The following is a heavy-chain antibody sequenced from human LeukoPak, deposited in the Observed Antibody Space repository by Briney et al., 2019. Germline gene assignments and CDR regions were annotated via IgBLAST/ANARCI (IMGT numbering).Heavy chain of an antibody. CDR3: ARQGAAGTRLNVARSPGALYYFDY. CDR1: GGSISSHY. V-gene: IGHV4-59*11. CDR2: IYYSGST. Sequence: SETLSLTCTISGGSISSHYWSWIRQPPGKGLEWIGYIYYSGSTNYNPSLKSRVTISVDTSKNQFSLKLSSVTAADTAVYYCARQGAAGTRLNVARSPGALYYFDYWGQGTLVTVSS. D-gene: IGHD6-13*01. J-gene: IGHJ4*02.